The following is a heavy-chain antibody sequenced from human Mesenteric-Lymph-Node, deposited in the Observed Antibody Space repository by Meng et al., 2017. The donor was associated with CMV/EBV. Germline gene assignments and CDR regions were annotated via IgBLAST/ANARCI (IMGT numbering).Heavy chain of an antibody. CDR2: IYWDDDK. CDR3: AHSSGIAAAGPFYFDY. D-gene: IGHD6-13*01. J-gene: IGHJ4*02. CDR1: GFSLSTSGVG. Sequence: QINLKESGPTLVKPTQTLTLTCTLSGFSLSTSGVGVGWIRQPPGKALEWLALIYWDDDKRYSPSLKSRLTITKDTSKNQVVLTMTNMDPVVTATYYCAHSSGIAAAGPFYFDYWGQGTLVTVSS. V-gene: IGHV2-5*02.